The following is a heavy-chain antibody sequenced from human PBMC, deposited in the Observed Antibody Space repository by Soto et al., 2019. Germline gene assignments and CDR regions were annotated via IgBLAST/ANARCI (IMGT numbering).Heavy chain of an antibody. CDR2: ISYDGGNK. CDR1: GFTFNTYT. J-gene: IGHJ4*02. Sequence: QVQLAESGGGVVQPGRSLRLSCAASGFTFNTYTMHWVRQPPGKGLEWVAVISYDGGNKYYADSVKGRFTISRDNSNNTLYLQMNSLRADDTAVYYCSRDLYPIILISHFDFWGQGSLVTVSS. CDR3: SRDLYPIILISHFDF. V-gene: IGHV3-30-3*01. D-gene: IGHD3-9*01.